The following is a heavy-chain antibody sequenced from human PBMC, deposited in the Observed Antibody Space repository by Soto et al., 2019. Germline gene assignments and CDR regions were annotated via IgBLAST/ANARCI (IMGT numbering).Heavy chain of an antibody. CDR2: ISYDGSNK. CDR1: GFTFSSYA. CDR3: ARSLRITMVRGL. V-gene: IGHV3-30-3*01. J-gene: IGHJ4*02. D-gene: IGHD3-10*01. Sequence: QVQLVESGGGVVQPGRSLRLSCAASGFTFSSYAMHWVRQAPGKGLEWVAVISYDGSNKYYADSVKGRFTISRDNSKNTLYLQMNSLRAEDTAVYYCARSLRITMVRGLWGQGTLVTVSS.